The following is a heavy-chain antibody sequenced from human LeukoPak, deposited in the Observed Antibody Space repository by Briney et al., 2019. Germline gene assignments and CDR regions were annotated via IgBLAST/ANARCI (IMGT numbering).Heavy chain of an antibody. V-gene: IGHV4-39*07. D-gene: IGHD3-10*01. CDR2: IYYSGST. Sequence: KPSETLSLTCTVPGGSISSSSYYWGWIRQPPGKGLEWIGSIYYSGSTYYNPSLKSRVTISVDTSKNQFSLKLSSVTAADTAVYYCAKEKDYHGSGGHWYFDLWGRGTLVTVSS. CDR1: GGSISSSSYY. CDR3: AKEKDYHGSGGHWYFDL. J-gene: IGHJ2*01.